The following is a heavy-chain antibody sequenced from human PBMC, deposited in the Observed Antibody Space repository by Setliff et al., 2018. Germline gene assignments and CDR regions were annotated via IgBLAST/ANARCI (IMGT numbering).Heavy chain of an antibody. CDR1: GYTFTSYY. CDR3: AREYYDSSGYHGPLDY. CDR2: INPSGGST. V-gene: IGHV1-46*01. J-gene: IGHJ4*02. Sequence: ASVKVSCKASGYTFTSYYMHWVRQATGQGLEWMGIINPSGGSTSYAQKFQGRVTMTRDTSTSTVYMELSSLRSEDTAVYYCAREYYDSSGYHGPLDYWGQGTLVTISS. D-gene: IGHD3-22*01.